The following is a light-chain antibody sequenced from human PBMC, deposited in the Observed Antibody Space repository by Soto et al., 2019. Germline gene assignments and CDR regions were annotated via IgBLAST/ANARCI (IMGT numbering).Light chain of an antibody. Sequence: DIQMTQSTSTLSASVGDRVTITCRASQSISSWLAWYQQKPGKAPKLLIYKASSLESGVPSRFSCSCSGTEFSLTSSSLQPDDLATYYCQQYNSYSFTFGQGTKLEIK. CDR2: KAS. J-gene: IGKJ2*01. CDR1: QSISSW. V-gene: IGKV1-5*03. CDR3: QQYNSYSFT.